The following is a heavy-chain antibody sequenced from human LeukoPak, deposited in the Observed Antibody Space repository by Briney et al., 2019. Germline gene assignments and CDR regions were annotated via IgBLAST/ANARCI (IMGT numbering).Heavy chain of an antibody. CDR1: GFTFSSYA. D-gene: IGHD3-9*01. CDR3: AKFVTGYSIVDAFDI. Sequence: GGSLRLSCAASGFTFSSYAMSWVRQAPGKGLEWVSAISGSGGSTYYADSVKGRFTIFRDNSKNTLYPQMNSLRAEDTAVYYCAKFVTGYSIVDAFDIWGQGTMVTVSS. CDR2: ISGSGGST. V-gene: IGHV3-23*01. J-gene: IGHJ3*02.